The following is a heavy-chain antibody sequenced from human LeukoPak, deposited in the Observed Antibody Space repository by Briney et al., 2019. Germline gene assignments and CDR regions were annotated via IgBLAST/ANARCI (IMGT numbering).Heavy chain of an antibody. D-gene: IGHD4-17*01. CDR2: ISGSGGST. Sequence: GGSLRLSCAASGFTFSSYAMSWVRQAPGKGLEWVSAISGSGGSTYYADSVKGRFTISRDNSENTLYLQMNSLRAEDTAVYYCAKVALYGDYVLSYPTYPQPSYYFDYWGQGTLVTVSS. CDR1: GFTFSSYA. J-gene: IGHJ4*02. V-gene: IGHV3-23*01. CDR3: AKVALYGDYVLSYPTYPQPSYYFDY.